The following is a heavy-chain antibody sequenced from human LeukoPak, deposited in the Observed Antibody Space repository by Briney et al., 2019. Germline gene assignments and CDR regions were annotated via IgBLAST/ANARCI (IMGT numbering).Heavy chain of an antibody. Sequence: SETLSLTCTVSGGSVSSGSYYWSWIRQPPGKGLEWIGYISYSGSTNYNPSLKSRVTISADTSKIQLSLKLSSVTAADTAVYYCARAPRPPTCFDPWGQGTLVTVSS. J-gene: IGHJ5*02. CDR2: ISYSGST. CDR1: GGSVSSGSYY. V-gene: IGHV4-61*01. CDR3: ARAPRPPTCFDP.